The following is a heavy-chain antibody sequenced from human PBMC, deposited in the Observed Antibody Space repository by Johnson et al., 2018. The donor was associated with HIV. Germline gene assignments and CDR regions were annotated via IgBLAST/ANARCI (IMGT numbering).Heavy chain of an antibody. CDR2: ISWNSGSI. D-gene: IGHD3-10*01. Sequence: VQLVESGGGLVQPGRSLRLSCAASGFTFDDYAMHWVRQAPGKGLEWVSGISWNSGSIDYANSVKGRFTISRDNSKNTLYLQMGSLRAEDMAVYYCARNRGDSPPDAFDIWGQGTMVTVSS. V-gene: IGHV3-9*03. J-gene: IGHJ3*02. CDR1: GFTFDDYA. CDR3: ARNRGDSPPDAFDI.